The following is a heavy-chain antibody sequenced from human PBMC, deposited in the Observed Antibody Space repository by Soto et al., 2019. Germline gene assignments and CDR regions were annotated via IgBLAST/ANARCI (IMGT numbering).Heavy chain of an antibody. CDR2: MNPNSGNT. CDR3: ARKGTMIVVVTGMDV. V-gene: IGHV1-8*01. Sequence: GASVKVSCKASGYTFTIYDINCVRQATVQGLDWMGCMNPNSGNTGYAQKFQGRVTMTRNTSISTAYMELSSLRSEDTAVYYCARKGTMIVVVTGMDVWGQGTTVTVSS. D-gene: IGHD3-22*01. CDR1: GYTFTIYD. J-gene: IGHJ6*02.